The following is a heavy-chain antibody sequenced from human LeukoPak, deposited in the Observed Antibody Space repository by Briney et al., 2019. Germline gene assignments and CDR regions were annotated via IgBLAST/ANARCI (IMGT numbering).Heavy chain of an antibody. D-gene: IGHD6-19*01. CDR2: INSDESIT. CDR1: GFTFSNYW. J-gene: IGHJ4*02. V-gene: IGHV3-74*01. Sequence: GGPLRLSCAASGFTFSNYWMHWVRHAPGKGLMWVLRINSDESITSYADSVKGRFTISRDNAKNTLYLQMNSLRAEDTAVYYCARGYTSGWYLFGDYWGQGALVTVSS. CDR3: ARGYTSGWYLFGDY.